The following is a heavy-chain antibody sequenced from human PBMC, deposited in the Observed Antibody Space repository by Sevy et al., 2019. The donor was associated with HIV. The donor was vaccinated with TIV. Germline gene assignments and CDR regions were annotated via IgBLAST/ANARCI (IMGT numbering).Heavy chain of an antibody. Sequence: GGSLRLSCAASGFTFSKYGMHWVRQAPGKGLEWVAVKSYDEGNKYYADSVKGRFTISKDNFTNTLYLQMNSLRAEDTGIYYCAKPGKFSGSYLDAFDIWGQGTMVTVSS. V-gene: IGHV3-30*18. CDR2: KSYDEGNK. J-gene: IGHJ3*02. CDR3: AKPGKFSGSYLDAFDI. CDR1: GFTFSKYG. D-gene: IGHD1-26*01.